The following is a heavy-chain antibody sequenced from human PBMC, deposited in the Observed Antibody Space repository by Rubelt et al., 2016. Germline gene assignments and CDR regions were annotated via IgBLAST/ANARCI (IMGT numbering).Heavy chain of an antibody. V-gene: IGHV3-7*01. CDR3: ARGDYYESSGYFADAFDI. Sequence: GSGKGLEWVANIKQDGSEKYYVDSVKGRFTISRDNAKNSLFLQVNSLRAEDTAVYYCARGDYYESSGYFADAFDIWGQGTMVTVSS. D-gene: IGHD3-22*01. J-gene: IGHJ3*02. CDR2: IKQDGSEK.